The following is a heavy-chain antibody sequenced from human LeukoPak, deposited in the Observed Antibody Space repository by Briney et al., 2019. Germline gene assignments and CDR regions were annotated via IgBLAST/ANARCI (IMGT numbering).Heavy chain of an antibody. CDR1: GFTFSSYT. D-gene: IGHD2-2*02. Sequence: RSGGSLRLSCAASGFTFSSYTMHWVRQAPGQGLEWVAFISYDGSNKYYANSVKGRFTISGDTSKNTLYLQMNSLRAEDTAVYYCARVAGIVVVPAAIADNWFDPWGQGTPVTVSS. CDR2: ISYDGSNK. J-gene: IGHJ5*02. CDR3: ARVAGIVVVPAAIADNWFDP. V-gene: IGHV3-30-3*01.